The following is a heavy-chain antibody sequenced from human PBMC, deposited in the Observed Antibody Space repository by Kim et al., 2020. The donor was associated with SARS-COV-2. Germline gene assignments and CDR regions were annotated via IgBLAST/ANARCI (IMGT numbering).Heavy chain of an antibody. D-gene: IGHD3-3*01. J-gene: IGHJ4*02. V-gene: IGHV1-46*01. CDR2: INPSGGST. CDR1: GYTFTSYY. CDR3: AREKRIQYYDFWSGEKDY. Sequence: ASVKVSCKASGYTFTSYYMHWVRQAPGQGLEWMGIINPSGGSTSYAQKFQGRVTMTRDTSTSTVYMELSSLRSEDTAVYYCAREKRIQYYDFWSGEKDYWGQGTLVTVSS.